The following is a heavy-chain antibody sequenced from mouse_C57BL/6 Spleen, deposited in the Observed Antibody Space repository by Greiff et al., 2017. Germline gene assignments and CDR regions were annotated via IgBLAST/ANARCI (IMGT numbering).Heavy chain of an antibody. CDR1: GYTFTTYP. D-gene: IGHD2-10*02. Sequence: VQLQQSGAELVKPGASVKMSCKASGYTFTTYPIEWMKQNHGKSLEWIGNFHPYNDDTKYNEKFKCKATLTVEKSSSTVYLVLSRLTSDDSSVYYCARRGPLEGSYFDYWGQGTTLTVSS. CDR2: FHPYNDDT. V-gene: IGHV1-47*01. J-gene: IGHJ2*01. CDR3: ARRGPLEGSYFDY.